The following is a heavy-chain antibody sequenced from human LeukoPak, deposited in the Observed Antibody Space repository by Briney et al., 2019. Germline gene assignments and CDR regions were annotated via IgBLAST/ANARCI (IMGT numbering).Heavy chain of an antibody. D-gene: IGHD5-18*01. Sequence: SETLSLTCAVSGGSIDRYYWSWIRQPPGKGLEWIGYIYYSGSTNYNPSLKSRVTISVDTSKNQFSLKLSSVTAADTAVYYCARVGIQLWTVDYWGQGTLVTVSS. J-gene: IGHJ4*02. CDR3: ARVGIQLWTVDY. CDR1: GGSIDRYY. CDR2: IYYSGST. V-gene: IGHV4-59*01.